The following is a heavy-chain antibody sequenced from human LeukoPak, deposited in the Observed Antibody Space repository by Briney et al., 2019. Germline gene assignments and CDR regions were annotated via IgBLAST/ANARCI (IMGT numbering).Heavy chain of an antibody. V-gene: IGHV1-69*05. J-gene: IGHJ4*02. CDR3: ARDHRYSSGWYVGY. CDR2: IIPIFGTA. Sequence: VASVKVSCKASGGTFSSYAISWVRQARGQGLEWMGRIIPIFGTANYAQKFQGRVTITTDESTSTAYMELSSLRSEDTAVYYCARDHRYSSGWYVGYSGQGTLVTVSS. CDR1: GGTFSSYA. D-gene: IGHD6-19*01.